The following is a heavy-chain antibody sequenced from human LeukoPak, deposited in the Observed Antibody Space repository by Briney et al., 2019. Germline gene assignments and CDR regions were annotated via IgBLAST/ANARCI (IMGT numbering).Heavy chain of an antibody. J-gene: IGHJ5*02. CDR3: ARETPLTSSWSLTYNWFDP. V-gene: IGHV4-30-2*01. Sequence: PSQTLSLTCAVSGGSISSGGYSWSWIRQPPGKGLEWIGYIYHSGSTYYNPSLKSRVTISVDRSKNQFSLKLSSVTAADTAVYYCARETPLTSSWSLTYNWFDPWGQGTLVTVSS. D-gene: IGHD6-13*01. CDR1: GGSISSGGYS. CDR2: IYHSGST.